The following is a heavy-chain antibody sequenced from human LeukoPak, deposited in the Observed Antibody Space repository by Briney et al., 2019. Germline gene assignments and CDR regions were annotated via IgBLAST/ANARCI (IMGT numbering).Heavy chain of an antibody. CDR3: ARLRVGYCSSTSCYQSGWFDP. CDR1: GGSISSNRYY. D-gene: IGHD2-2*01. CDR2: IYTSGST. J-gene: IGHJ5*02. V-gene: IGHV4-61*05. Sequence: SETLSLTCTVSGGSISSNRYYWGWIRQPPGKGLEWIGYIYTSGSTNYNPSLKSRVTISVDTSKNQFSLKLSSVTAADTAVYYCARLRVGYCSSTSCYQSGWFDPWGQGTLVTVSS.